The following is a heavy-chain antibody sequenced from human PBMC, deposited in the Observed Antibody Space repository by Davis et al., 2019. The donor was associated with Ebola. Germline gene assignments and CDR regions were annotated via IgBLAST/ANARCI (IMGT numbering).Heavy chain of an antibody. Sequence: GGSLRLSCAASGFTFSNAWMSWVRQAPGKGLEWVSAISGSGGSTYYAGSVKGRFTISRENAKNSLYLQMNSLGAGDTAVYYCARGAGIWSPRYGMDVWGQGTTVTVSS. CDR3: ARGAGIWSPRYGMDV. V-gene: IGHV3-23*01. CDR1: GFTFSNAW. J-gene: IGHJ6*02. CDR2: ISGSGGST. D-gene: IGHD6-13*01.